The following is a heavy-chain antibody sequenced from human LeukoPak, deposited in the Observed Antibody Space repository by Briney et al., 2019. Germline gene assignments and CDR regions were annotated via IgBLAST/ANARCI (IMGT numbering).Heavy chain of an antibody. CDR3: AKGRGWEASYYYYYMDV. J-gene: IGHJ6*03. D-gene: IGHD1-26*01. Sequence: PGGSVRLSCAASGFTFSNAWMSWVRQAPGKGLEWVGRIKSKTDGGTTDYAAPVKGRFTISRDDSKNTLYLQMNSLRAEDTAVYYCAKGRGWEASYYYYYMDVWGKGTTVTISS. CDR1: GFTFSNAW. V-gene: IGHV3-15*01. CDR2: IKSKTDGGTT.